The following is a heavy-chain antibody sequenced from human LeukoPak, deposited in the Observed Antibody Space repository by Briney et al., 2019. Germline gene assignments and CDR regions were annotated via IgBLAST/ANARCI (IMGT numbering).Heavy chain of an antibody. D-gene: IGHD3-22*01. Sequence: SETLSLTCSVSGGSISSSSNYWGWIRLPPGKGLERIGGIYYSGSTHYNPSLKSRVTMSVDTSKNQFSLKLSSVTAADTAVYFCARQQYFHDSSGLDAFDIWGQGTMVTVSS. CDR1: GGSISSSSNY. J-gene: IGHJ3*02. CDR2: IYYSGST. V-gene: IGHV4-39*01. CDR3: ARQQYFHDSSGLDAFDI.